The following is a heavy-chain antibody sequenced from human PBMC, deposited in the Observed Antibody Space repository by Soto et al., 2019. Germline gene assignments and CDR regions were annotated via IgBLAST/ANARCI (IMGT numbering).Heavy chain of an antibody. CDR1: GFNFADYS. V-gene: IGHV3-49*03. D-gene: IGHD3-10*01. CDR2: IRRESSGAPT. CDR3: ASEQGGITRVRGDVYY. Sequence: PGGSLRLSCTTSGFNFADYSMSWFRQAPGKGLEWVNFIRRESSGAPTASAASVRGRFTISRDDSKSAVYMQMDSMKTEDTAVYFCASEQGGITRVRGDVYYWRQGTLVTVSS. J-gene: IGHJ4*02.